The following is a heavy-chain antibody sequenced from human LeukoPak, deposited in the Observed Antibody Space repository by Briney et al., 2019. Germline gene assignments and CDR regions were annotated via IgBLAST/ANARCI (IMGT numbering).Heavy chain of an antibody. J-gene: IGHJ4*02. D-gene: IGHD1-26*01. Sequence: GGSLRLSCAASGFTFSNYAIHWVRQAPGKGLEWVADLSYDGSSKYFADSVKGRFTISRDTSKNTVYLQMNSLRPEDTAVYYCASSRASTRNYFDYWGQGTMVTVSS. CDR3: ASSRASTRNYFDY. V-gene: IGHV3-30*01. CDR1: GFTFSNYA. CDR2: LSYDGSSK.